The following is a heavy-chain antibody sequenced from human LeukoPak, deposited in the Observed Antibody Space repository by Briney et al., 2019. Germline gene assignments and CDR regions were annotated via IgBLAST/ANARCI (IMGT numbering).Heavy chain of an antibody. Sequence: SETLSLTCTVSGYSISSGYYWGWIRQPPGKGLEWIGSIYHSGSTYYNPSLKSRVTISVDTSKNQFSLKLSSVTAADTAVYYCAAENPSVDIVATIYGDAFDIWGQGTMVTVSS. CDR1: GYSISSGYY. CDR2: IYHSGST. D-gene: IGHD5-12*01. V-gene: IGHV4-38-2*02. CDR3: AAENPSVDIVATIYGDAFDI. J-gene: IGHJ3*02.